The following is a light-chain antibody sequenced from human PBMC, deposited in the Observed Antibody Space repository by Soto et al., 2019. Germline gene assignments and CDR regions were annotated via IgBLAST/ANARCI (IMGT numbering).Light chain of an antibody. CDR2: SVS. CDR1: QSVSSN. CDR3: QQYNNWPLT. V-gene: IGKV3-15*01. Sequence: EIVMTQSPATLSVSPGERVTLSCRASQSVSSNLGWYQQKPDQAPRLLIYSVSTRATGIPDRFSGSGSGTEFTLTICSLQSEDFAVYYCQQYNNWPLTFGGGTKVEIK. J-gene: IGKJ4*01.